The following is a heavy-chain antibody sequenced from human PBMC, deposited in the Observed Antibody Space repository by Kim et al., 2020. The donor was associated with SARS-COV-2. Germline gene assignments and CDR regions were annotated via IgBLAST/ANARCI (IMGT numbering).Heavy chain of an antibody. J-gene: IGHJ6*02. CDR3: ARPSDHDYYYGMDV. CDR1: GYAFSSYV. Sequence: ASLKVSCKASGYAFSSYVMHWVRQGPGQRLEWLGWVNGNNGNTKQSPKFQGRVTLTRDAFADTAYMELSDLRSDDTAVYYCARPSDHDYYYGMDVWGQGTTVIVSS. V-gene: IGHV1-3*01. CDR2: VNGNNGNT. D-gene: IGHD2-21*02.